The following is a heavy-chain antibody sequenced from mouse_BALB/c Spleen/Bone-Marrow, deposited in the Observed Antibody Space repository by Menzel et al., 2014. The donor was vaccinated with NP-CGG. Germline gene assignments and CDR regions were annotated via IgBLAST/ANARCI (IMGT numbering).Heavy chain of an antibody. CDR2: INPSSNYT. Sequence: QVQLKHSGAELARPGASVKMSCKASGYTFTSYTMHWVKQRPGQGLEWIGFINPSSNYTNYNQKFKDKATLTAGKSSSTAYMQLSSLTSEDSAVYYCARVLRWSLDYWGQGTTLTVSS. CDR1: GYTFTSYT. V-gene: IGHV1-4*01. CDR3: ARVLRWSLDY. J-gene: IGHJ2*01. D-gene: IGHD6-2*01.